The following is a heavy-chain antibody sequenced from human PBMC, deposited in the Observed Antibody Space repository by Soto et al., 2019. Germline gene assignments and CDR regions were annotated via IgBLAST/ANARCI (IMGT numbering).Heavy chain of an antibody. V-gene: IGHV1-18*01. D-gene: IGHD2-15*01. J-gene: IGHJ2*01. Sequence: QVQLVQSGTEVKKAGASVKVSCTAPTDYIFLAYGFDWVRQAPGQGLEWMGWISPKFGRTNYARTLQDRFTMTTDASTNSVSMELRDLRSDDTAVYYCARDDCNGGSCDGGHYLDLWGRGTPISVSS. CDR2: ISPKFGRT. CDR1: DYIFLAYG. CDR3: ARDDCNGGSCDGGHYLDL.